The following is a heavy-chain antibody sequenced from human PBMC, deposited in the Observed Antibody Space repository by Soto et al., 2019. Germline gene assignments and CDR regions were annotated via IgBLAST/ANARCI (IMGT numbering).Heavy chain of an antibody. CDR2: ISSDGSSK. D-gene: IGHD1-26*01. CDR1: GITVSGK. V-gene: IGHV3-30*18. Sequence: GGSLRLSCAVSGITVSGKKYITWVRQAPGKGLEWVAVISSDGSSKYYGDSVRGRFTISRDNSKNTLFLEMNSLRSEDTAVYYCAKDRGLAESGRWSHYYYGMDVWGQGTTVTVSS. J-gene: IGHJ6*02. CDR3: AKDRGLAESGRWSHYYYGMDV.